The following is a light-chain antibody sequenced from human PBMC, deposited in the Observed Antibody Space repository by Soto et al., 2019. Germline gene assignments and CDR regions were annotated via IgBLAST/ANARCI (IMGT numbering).Light chain of an antibody. CDR2: AAS. CDR1: QGISSY. J-gene: IGKJ1*01. CDR3: QQYYSYS. Sequence: AIRMTQSPSSFSASTGDRVTITCRASQGISSYLAWYQQKPGKAPKLLIYAASTLQSGVPSRFSGSGSGTDFTLTISCLQSEDFATYYCQQYYSYSCGQGTKGDIK. V-gene: IGKV1-8*01.